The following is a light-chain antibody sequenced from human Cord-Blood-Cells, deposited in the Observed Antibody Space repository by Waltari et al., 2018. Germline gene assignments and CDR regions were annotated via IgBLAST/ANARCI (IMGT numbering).Light chain of an antibody. Sequence: SYELTQPPSVSVSPGQTASITCSGDKLGDKYACWYQQKPGQSPVLVIYQDSKRPSGIPERFSGSNSGNTATLTISGTRAMDEADYYCQAWDSSTDNVVFGGGTKLTVL. CDR2: QDS. J-gene: IGLJ2*01. CDR1: KLGDKY. CDR3: QAWDSSTDNVV. V-gene: IGLV3-1*01.